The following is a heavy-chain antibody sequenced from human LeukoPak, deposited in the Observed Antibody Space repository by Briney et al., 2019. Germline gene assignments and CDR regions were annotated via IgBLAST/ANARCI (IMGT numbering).Heavy chain of an antibody. CDR1: GFTFSSYA. V-gene: IGHV3-30*04. J-gene: IGHJ3*02. D-gene: IGHD5-18*01. CDR3: AGCGYRSGGRYAFDI. Sequence: GGSLRLSCAASGFTFSSYAMHWVRQAPGKGLEWVAVISYDGSNKYYADSVKGRFTISRDNSKNTLYLQMNSLRAEDTAVYYCAGCGYRSGGRYAFDIWGQGTMVTVST. CDR2: ISYDGSNK.